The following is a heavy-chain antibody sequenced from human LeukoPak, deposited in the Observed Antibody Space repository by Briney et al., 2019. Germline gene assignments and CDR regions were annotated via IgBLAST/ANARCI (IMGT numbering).Heavy chain of an antibody. V-gene: IGHV4-59*08. CDR3: ARQGYYYGSGPSSFDY. Sequence: ASETLSLTCTVSGGSISSYYWSWIRQPPGKGLEWIGYIYYSGSTNYNPSLKSRVTISVDTSKNQFSLKLSSVTAADTAVYYCARQGYYYGSGPSSFDYWGQGTLVTVSS. CDR2: IYYSGST. J-gene: IGHJ4*02. D-gene: IGHD3-10*01. CDR1: GGSISSYY.